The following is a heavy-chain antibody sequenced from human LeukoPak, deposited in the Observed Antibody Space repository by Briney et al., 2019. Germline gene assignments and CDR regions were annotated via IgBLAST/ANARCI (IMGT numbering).Heavy chain of an antibody. J-gene: IGHJ4*02. D-gene: IGHD3-3*01. CDR3: TTVRITIFGVVTEPTPDY. CDR2: IKSKTDGGTT. V-gene: IGHV3-15*01. Sequence: MAGGSLRLSCAASGFTFSTYSMNWVRQAPGKGLEWVGRIKSKTDGGTTDYAAPVKGRFTISRDDSKNTLYLQMNSLKTEDTAVYYCTTVRITIFGVVTEPTPDYWGQGTLVTVSS. CDR1: GFTFSTYS.